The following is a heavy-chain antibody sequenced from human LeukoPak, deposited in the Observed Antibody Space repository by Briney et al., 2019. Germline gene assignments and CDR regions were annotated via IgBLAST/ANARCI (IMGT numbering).Heavy chain of an antibody. D-gene: IGHD2-21*01. CDR3: ARGDVASVFDY. V-gene: IGHV3-66*02. CDR2: IYSGGNT. CDR1: GFTVSSNY. J-gene: IGHJ4*02. Sequence: SGGSLRLSCAASGFTVSSNYMTWVRQAPGKGLEWVSVIYSGGNTYYADSVKGRFTISRDNSKNTLYLQMNSLRAEDTAIYYCARGDVASVFDYWGQGTLVTVSS.